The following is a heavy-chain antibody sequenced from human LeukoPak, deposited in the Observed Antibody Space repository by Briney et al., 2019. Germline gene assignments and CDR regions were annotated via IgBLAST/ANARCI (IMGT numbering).Heavy chain of an antibody. V-gene: IGHV4-4*07. J-gene: IGHJ1*01. Sequence: SETLSLTCTVSGGSISSYYWSWIRQPARKELEWIGHIFTSGSTNYNPSLKSRVTMSLDTSNSQFSLKLSSVTAADTAVYYCARGGEGYFQHWGQGTLVTVSS. CDR1: GGSISSYY. CDR3: ARGGEGYFQH. D-gene: IGHD5-12*01. CDR2: IFTSGST.